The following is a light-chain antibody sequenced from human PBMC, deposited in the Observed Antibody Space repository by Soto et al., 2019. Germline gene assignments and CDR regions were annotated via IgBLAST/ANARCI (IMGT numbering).Light chain of an antibody. J-gene: IGLJ1*01. CDR1: SSNIGAGFD. CDR3: SSYTDSSNYV. V-gene: IGLV1-40*01. CDR2: ATK. Sequence: QSVLTQPPSVSGAPGQTVTISCPGSSSNIGAGFDVHWYMQLPGTAPKLLIYATKNRPSGVPDRFSGSKSGTSASLVITGLQADDEADYYCSSYTDSSNYVFGTGTKLTVL.